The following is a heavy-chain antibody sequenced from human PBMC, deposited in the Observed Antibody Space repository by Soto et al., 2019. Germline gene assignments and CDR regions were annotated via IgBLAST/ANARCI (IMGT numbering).Heavy chain of an antibody. CDR1: GLTFISYL. CDR3: ARVAYSSSRDPYFDY. CDR2: IKQDGSEK. V-gene: IGHV3-7*05. Sequence: PGRSLRLSCAASGLTFISYLMSLVRPAPGKGLEWVANIKQDGSEKYYVDSVKGRFTISRDNAKNSLYLQMNSLRAEDTAVYYCARVAYSSSRDPYFDYWGQGTLVTVSS. D-gene: IGHD6-6*01. J-gene: IGHJ4*02.